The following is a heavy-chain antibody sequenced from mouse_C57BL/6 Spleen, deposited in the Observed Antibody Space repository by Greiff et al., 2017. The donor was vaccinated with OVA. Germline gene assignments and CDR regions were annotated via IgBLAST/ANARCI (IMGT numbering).Heavy chain of an antibody. Sequence: QVQLKESGAELVRPGTSVKVSCKASGYAFTNYLIEWVKQRPGQGLEWIGVIIPGSGGTYYNEKFKGKVPLTADTSSSTAYMQLSSLTSGDYAVYIGAKVCYGTYGGAMDYWGQGTSVTVSS. CDR3: AKVCYGTYGGAMDY. CDR2: IIPGSGGT. V-gene: IGHV1-54*01. J-gene: IGHJ4*01. CDR1: GYAFTNYL. D-gene: IGHD2-1*01.